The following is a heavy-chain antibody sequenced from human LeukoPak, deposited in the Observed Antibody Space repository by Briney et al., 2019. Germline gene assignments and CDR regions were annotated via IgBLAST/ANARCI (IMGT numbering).Heavy chain of an antibody. J-gene: IGHJ5*02. Sequence: GGSLRLSCAASEFTFGKNWMTWVRQAPGKGLEWVATINRDGSEQYYVDSVKGRFTISRDNAKNSLYLQMNSLRAEDTGLYYCARHRMEWFLWFDHWGQGTLVTVSS. D-gene: IGHD3-3*01. CDR2: INRDGSEQ. CDR3: ARHRMEWFLWFDH. CDR1: EFTFGKNW. V-gene: IGHV3-7*01.